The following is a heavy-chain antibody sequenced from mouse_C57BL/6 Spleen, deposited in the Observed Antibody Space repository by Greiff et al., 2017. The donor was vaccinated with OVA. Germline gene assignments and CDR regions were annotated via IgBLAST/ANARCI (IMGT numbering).Heavy chain of an antibody. CDR2: FNPGSGGT. J-gene: IGHJ4*01. Sequence: QVQLQQSGAELVRPGTSVKVSCKASGYAFTNYLIEWVKQRPGQGLEWIGVFNPGSGGTNYNEKFKGKATLTADKSSSTAYMQLSSLTSEDSAVYFCAREGGYWGQGTSVTVAS. V-gene: IGHV1-54*01. D-gene: IGHD3-3*01. CDR1: GYAFTNYL. CDR3: AREGGY.